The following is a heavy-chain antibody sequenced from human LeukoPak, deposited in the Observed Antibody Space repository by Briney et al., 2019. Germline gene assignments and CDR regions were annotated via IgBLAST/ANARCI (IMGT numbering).Heavy chain of an antibody. J-gene: IGHJ6*03. CDR3: AGSDITGTPSSDSYYFYYMDV. CDR1: GGTFSTFA. V-gene: IGHV1-69*01. D-gene: IGHD1-7*01. CDR2: IVPFFGTS. Sequence: ASVKVSCKASGGTFSTFAIHWVRQAPGQGLEWMGGIVPFFGTSSSAQKFQGRVTITSDESTSTAYMELSGLRSEDTAVYYCAGSDITGTPSSDSYYFYYMDVWGKGTAVTVSS.